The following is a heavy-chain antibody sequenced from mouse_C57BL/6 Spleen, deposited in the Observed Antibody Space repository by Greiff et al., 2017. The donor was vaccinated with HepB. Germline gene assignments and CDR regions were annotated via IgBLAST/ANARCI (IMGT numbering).Heavy chain of an antibody. V-gene: IGHV1-52*01. Sequence: VQLQQPGAELVRPGSSVKLSCKASGYTFTSYWMHWVKQRPIQGLEWIGNIDPSDSETHYNQKFKDKATLTVDKSSSTAYMQLSSLTSEDSAVYYCARGGRRRWFAYWGQGTLVTVSA. CDR2: IDPSDSET. D-gene: IGHD1-2*01. J-gene: IGHJ3*01. CDR1: GYTFTSYW. CDR3: ARGGRRRWFAY.